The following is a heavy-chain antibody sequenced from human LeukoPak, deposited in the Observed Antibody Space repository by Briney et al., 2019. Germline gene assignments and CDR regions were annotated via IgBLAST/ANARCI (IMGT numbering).Heavy chain of an antibody. V-gene: IGHV3-48*04. D-gene: IGHD6-13*01. CDR3: ARILRYSSSWNDY. Sequence: GGSLRLSCAASGFTFSNYWMSWVRQAPGKGLECIADISADGRSPRYSDSVKGRFTISRDNAKNSLFLQMNSLRSEDTAVYYCARILRYSSSWNDYWGQGTLVTVSS. J-gene: IGHJ4*02. CDR2: ISADGRSP. CDR1: GFTFSNYW.